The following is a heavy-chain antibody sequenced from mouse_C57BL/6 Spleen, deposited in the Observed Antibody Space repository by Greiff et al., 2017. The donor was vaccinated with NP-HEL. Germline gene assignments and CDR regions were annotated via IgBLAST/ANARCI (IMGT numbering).Heavy chain of an antibody. D-gene: IGHD1-1*01. V-gene: IGHV2-6*01. Sequence: QVQLKESGPGLVAPSQSLSITCTVSGFSFTSYGVDWVRQSPGKGLEWLGVIWGVGSTNYNSALKSRLSISKDNSKSQVSLKLNRLQTDDTAMYFCASDPQRLPYYYAMDYWGQGTSVTVSS. CDR3: ASDPQRLPYYYAMDY. J-gene: IGHJ4*01. CDR1: GFSFTSYG. CDR2: IWGVGST.